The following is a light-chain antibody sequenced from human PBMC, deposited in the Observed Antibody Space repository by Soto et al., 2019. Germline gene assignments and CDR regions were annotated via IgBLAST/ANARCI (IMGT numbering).Light chain of an antibody. CDR1: SSDVGGYNY. Sequence: QSALTQPASVSGSPGQSITISCTGTSSDVGGYNYVSWYQQHPGKAPKLMIYDVSNRPSGVSNRFSGSKSGNTASLTISGRQAEDEAHYYCSSSTSSSTRVFGVWHKLTVL. CDR3: SSSTSSSTRV. CDR2: DVS. J-gene: IGLJ2*01. V-gene: IGLV2-14*01.